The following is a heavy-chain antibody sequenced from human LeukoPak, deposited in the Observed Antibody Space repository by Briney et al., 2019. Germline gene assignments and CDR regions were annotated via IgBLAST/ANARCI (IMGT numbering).Heavy chain of an antibody. CDR3: ATGTPNVCAGCYYYMDV. J-gene: IGHJ6*03. D-gene: IGHD2-8*01. CDR1: GYTLTELS. V-gene: IGHV1-24*01. Sequence: ASVKVSCKVSGYTLTELSMHWVRQAPGKGLEWMGAFDPEDGETIYAQKFQGRVTMTEDTSTDTAYMELSSLRSEDTAVYYCATGTPNVCAGCYYYMDVWGKGTTVTISS. CDR2: FDPEDGET.